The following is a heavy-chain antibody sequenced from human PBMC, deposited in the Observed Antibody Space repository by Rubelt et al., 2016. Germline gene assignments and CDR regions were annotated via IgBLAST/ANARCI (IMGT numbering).Heavy chain of an antibody. J-gene: IGHJ4*02. D-gene: IGHD2-15*01. V-gene: IGHV3-7*03. Sequence: GRSLRLSCAASGFTFSDHCMSWVRQAPGKGLEWVANINQDGSEKKYVDSVKGRFTISRDNSKNTLYLRMNSLRAEDTAVYYCAKDSTAYCVGGSCLFDYWGQGTLVTASS. CDR3: AKDSTAYCVGGSCLFDY. CDR2: INQDGSEK. CDR1: GFTFSDHC.